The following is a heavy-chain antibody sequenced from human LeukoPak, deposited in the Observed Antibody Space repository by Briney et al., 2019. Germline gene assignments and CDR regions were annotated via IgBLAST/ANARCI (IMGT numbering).Heavy chain of an antibody. V-gene: IGHV3-64D*06. J-gene: IGHJ4*02. CDR3: VKGRCSGSSCYGGDY. D-gene: IGHD2-2*01. Sequence: GGSLRLSCAASGFTFSSYWMHWVRQAPGKGLEYVSAITSNGGSAYYADSVKGRFTISRDSSKNTLYLQMSSLRAEDTAVYYCVKGRCSGSSCYGGDYWGQGTLVTVSS. CDR2: ITSNGGSA. CDR1: GFTFSSYW.